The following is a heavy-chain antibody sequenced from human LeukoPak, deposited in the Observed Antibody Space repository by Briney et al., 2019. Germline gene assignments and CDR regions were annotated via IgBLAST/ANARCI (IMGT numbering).Heavy chain of an antibody. V-gene: IGHV4-34*01. CDR3: ARLSVIVGAALEYYYYYMDV. Sequence: PSETLSLTCAVYGVTFSGYYWSWIRQPPGKRLEWVGESNDSGGTNYNPSLKSRVTISADKSKNQVSLRLTSVTAADTAVYYCARLSVIVGAALEYYYYYMDVWGQGTTVTVSS. J-gene: IGHJ6*03. CDR2: SNDSGGT. CDR1: GVTFSGYY. D-gene: IGHD1-26*01.